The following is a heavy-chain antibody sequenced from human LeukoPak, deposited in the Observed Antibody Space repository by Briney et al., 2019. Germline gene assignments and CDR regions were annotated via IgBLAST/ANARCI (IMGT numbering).Heavy chain of an antibody. CDR3: VRAMNYPGVPLVH. Sequence: GGSLRLSCAASGFSISDYFMAWVRQAPGKGLEWVALIYSGGRTYYTASVRGRVTLTPDEPTNTLHLQVHSLLVEDTAVYYCVRAMNYPGVPLVHWGEGTLVTVS. V-gene: IGHV3-53*01. J-gene: IGHJ4*02. CDR2: IYSGGRT. D-gene: IGHD5-24*01. CDR1: GFSISDYF.